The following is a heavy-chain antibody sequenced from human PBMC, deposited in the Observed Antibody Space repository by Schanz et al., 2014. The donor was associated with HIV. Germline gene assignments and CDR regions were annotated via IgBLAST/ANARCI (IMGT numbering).Heavy chain of an antibody. CDR1: GFTFSTTW. CDR3: GTYNYGSGHDY. D-gene: IGHD3-10*01. J-gene: IGHJ4*02. Sequence: EVKLVESGGGLVKPGGSLRLSCAASGFTFSTTWMSWVRQTPGKGLEWVSAISTGGERTFYADSVKGRFTISRDNSKNTLYLQMNSLRAEDTAIYHCGTYNYGSGHDYWGQGTLVTVSS. CDR2: ISTGGERT. V-gene: IGHV3-23*04.